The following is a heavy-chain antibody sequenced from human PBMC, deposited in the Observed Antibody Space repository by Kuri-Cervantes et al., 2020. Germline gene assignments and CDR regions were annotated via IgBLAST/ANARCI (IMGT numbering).Heavy chain of an antibody. Sequence: SQTLSLTCAVYGGSFSGYYWSWIRQPPGKGLEWIGEINHSGSTNYNPSLKSRVTISVDTSDRKFSLRLTSVTAADTAVYYCAGDVPRGYYYGSGSYGGRFDSWGQGALVTVSS. CDR2: INHSGST. CDR3: AGDVPRGYYYGSGSYGGRFDS. CDR1: GGSFSGYY. J-gene: IGHJ5*01. D-gene: IGHD3-10*01. V-gene: IGHV4-34*01.